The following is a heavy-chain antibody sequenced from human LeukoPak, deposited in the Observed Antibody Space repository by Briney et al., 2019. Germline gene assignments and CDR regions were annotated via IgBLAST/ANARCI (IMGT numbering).Heavy chain of an antibody. CDR1: GGSISSGDYY. Sequence: SQTLSLTCTVSGGSISSGDYYWSWIRQPPGKGLEWIGYIYYSGSTYYNPSLKSRVTISVDTSKNQFSLKLSSVTAADTAVYYCARGVVVPAAMPNNWFDPWGQGTLVTVSS. CDR2: IYYSGST. J-gene: IGHJ5*02. CDR3: ARGVVVPAAMPNNWFDP. D-gene: IGHD2-2*01. V-gene: IGHV4-30-4*08.